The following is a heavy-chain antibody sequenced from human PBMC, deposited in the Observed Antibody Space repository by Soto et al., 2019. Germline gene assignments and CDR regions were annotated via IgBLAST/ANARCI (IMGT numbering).Heavy chain of an antibody. D-gene: IGHD1-26*01. J-gene: IGHJ6*03. V-gene: IGHV4-31*03. CDR1: GGSIRSGGYY. CDR2: IYYSGST. Sequence: SETLSLTCTVSGGSIRSGGYYWSWIRQHPGKSLEWIGYIYYSGSTYYNPSLKSRVTISVDTSKNQFSLKLSSVTAADTAVYYCARGARSYAAYYYYYYMDVWGKGTTVTVSS. CDR3: ARGARSYAAYYYYYYMDV.